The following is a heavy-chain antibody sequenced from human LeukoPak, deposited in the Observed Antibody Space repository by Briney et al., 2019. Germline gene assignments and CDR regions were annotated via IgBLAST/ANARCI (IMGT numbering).Heavy chain of an antibody. V-gene: IGHV3-30*18. J-gene: IGHJ4*02. Sequence: PGRSLRLSCAASGFIFSTHGIHWVRQAPGKGLEWVSIISYDGSKKYYADSVKGRFTISRDNSRSTLYLQLNSLRAEDTAVYYCVKDRHFYGAGTYYNLDYWGQGTLVTVSS. CDR1: GFIFSTHG. CDR3: VKDRHFYGAGTYYNLDY. CDR2: ISYDGSKK. D-gene: IGHD3-10*01.